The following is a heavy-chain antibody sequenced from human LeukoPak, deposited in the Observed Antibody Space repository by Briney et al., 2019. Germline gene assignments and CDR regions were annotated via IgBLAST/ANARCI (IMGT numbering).Heavy chain of an antibody. V-gene: IGHV1-18*01. CDR2: ISAYNGNT. D-gene: IGHD6-13*01. CDR3: ARALAAAAEYYFDY. Sequence: RASVKVSCKAPGYTFTSYGISWVRQAPGQGLEWMGWISAYNGNTNYAQKLQGRVTMTTDTSTSTAYMELRSLRSDDTAVYYCARALAAAAEYYFDYWGQGTLVTVSS. J-gene: IGHJ4*02. CDR1: GYTFTSYG.